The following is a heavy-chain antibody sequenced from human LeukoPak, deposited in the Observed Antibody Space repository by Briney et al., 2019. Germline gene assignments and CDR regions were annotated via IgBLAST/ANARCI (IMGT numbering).Heavy chain of an antibody. CDR2: IYPGDSDT. CDR3: ARQSTSFHVY. D-gene: IGHD5/OR15-5a*01. Sequence: HGGSLQISCKGSGYRFTSYWIGWVRQLPGKGLEWMGIIYPGDSDTRYSPSFQGQVTISADKSISTAYLQWSSLKASDTAMYYCARQSTSFHVYWGQGTLVTVSS. CDR1: GYRFTSYW. V-gene: IGHV5-51*01. J-gene: IGHJ4*02.